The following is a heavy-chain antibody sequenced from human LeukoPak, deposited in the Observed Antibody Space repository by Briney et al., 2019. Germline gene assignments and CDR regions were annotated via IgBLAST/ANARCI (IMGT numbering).Heavy chain of an antibody. CDR3: ATTTVTTKFDP. V-gene: IGHV3-23*01. J-gene: IGHJ5*02. D-gene: IGHD4-17*01. Sequence: GGSLRLSCAASGFTFSTYAMSWVRQAPGKGLEWVSVIRGSGDSTYYADSVKGRFTISRDNSKNTLYLQMNSLRAEDTAVYYCATTTVTTKFDPWGQGTLVTVSS. CDR1: GFTFSTYA. CDR2: IRGSGDST.